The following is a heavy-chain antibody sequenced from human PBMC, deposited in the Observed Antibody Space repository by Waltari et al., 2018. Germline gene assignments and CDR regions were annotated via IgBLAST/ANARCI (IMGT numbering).Heavy chain of an antibody. D-gene: IGHD2-15*01. CDR1: GFTFGDYY. Sequence: QVQLVESGGGLVKPGGSLRLSCAASGFTFGDYYMTWIRQAPGKGLEWVSYISSRGDTIYYADSVRGRFTISRDNAKNSLYLQMNSLRAEDTAVYYCARSGDDSKSYIDIVPDPYFQHWGQGTLVTVSS. CDR3: ARSGDDSKSYIDIVPDPYFQH. J-gene: IGHJ1*01. V-gene: IGHV3-11*04. CDR2: ISSRGDTI.